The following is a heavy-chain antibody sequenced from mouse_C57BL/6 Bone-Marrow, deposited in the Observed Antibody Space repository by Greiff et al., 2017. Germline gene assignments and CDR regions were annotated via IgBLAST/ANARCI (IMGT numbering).Heavy chain of an antibody. D-gene: IGHD1-1*01. J-gene: IGHJ3*01. CDR2: IDPENGDT. Sequence: VQLQQSGAELVRPGASVKLSCTASGFNIKDDYMHWVKQRPEQGLEWIGWIDPENGDTEYASKFHGKATITADTSSNTAYLQLSSLTSEDTAVYYCTTVVATKSFAYWGQGTLVTVSA. CDR1: GFNIKDDY. CDR3: TTVVATKSFAY. V-gene: IGHV14-4*01.